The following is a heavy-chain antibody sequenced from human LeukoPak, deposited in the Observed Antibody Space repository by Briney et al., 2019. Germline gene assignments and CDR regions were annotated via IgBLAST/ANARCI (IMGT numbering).Heavy chain of an antibody. CDR1: GYSFTSYW. V-gene: IGHV5-51*01. J-gene: IGHJ3*02. CDR3: ARQYYYDSYDGGAFDI. Sequence: GESLKISCKGSGYSFTSYWIGWVRQMPGKGLEWMGIIYPGDSDTRYSPSFQGQVTISADKSISTAYLQWSSLKASDTAMYYCARQYYYDSYDGGAFDIWGQGTMVTVSS. D-gene: IGHD3-22*01. CDR2: IYPGDSDT.